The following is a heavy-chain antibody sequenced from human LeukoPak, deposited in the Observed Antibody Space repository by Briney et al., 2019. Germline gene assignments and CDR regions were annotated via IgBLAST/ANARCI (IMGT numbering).Heavy chain of an antibody. CDR1: GYNFTTYW. V-gene: IGHV5-51*01. D-gene: IGHD7-27*01. J-gene: IGHJ4*02. CDR2: IYPGDSDT. CDR3: ARPTGDRGYFDY. Sequence: GESLKISCKGSGYNFTTYWIGWVRQMPGKGLEWMGIIYPGDSDTRYSPSFQGQVTISADKSISTAYLQWSSLKASDTAMYYCARPTGDRGYFDYWGQGTPGHRLL.